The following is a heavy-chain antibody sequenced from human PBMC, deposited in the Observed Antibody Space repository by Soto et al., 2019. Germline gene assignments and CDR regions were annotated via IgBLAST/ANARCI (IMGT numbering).Heavy chain of an antibody. V-gene: IGHV3-23*01. J-gene: IGHJ5*02. CDR1: GFTFTIYA. D-gene: IGHD1-26*01. CDR3: AREVGAPSGWLDP. Sequence: EVQLSESGGDLRQPGGSLRLSCAASGFTFTIYAMTWVRQTPGKGLERVSGSSGSGGLKYYADSVRGRFTVSRDNSKNILYLQLDNLRDEDTALYYCAREVGAPSGWLDPWGQGTQVTVSS. CDR2: SSGSGGLK.